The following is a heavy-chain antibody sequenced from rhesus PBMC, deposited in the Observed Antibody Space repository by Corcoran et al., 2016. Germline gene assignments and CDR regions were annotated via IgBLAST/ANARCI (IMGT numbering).Heavy chain of an antibody. CDR3: ARKDPGAPIDY. Sequence: QLQLQESGPGLVKPSETLSLTCAVSGVSICSNYGVWLRQPSGKGLEWIGRISGSGGSTDYSPSLNSRVTISTDTSKNQFSLNLSSVTAADTAVYYCARKDPGAPIDYWGQGVLVTVSS. CDR1: GVSICSNY. V-gene: IGHV4-173*01. D-gene: IGHD1-44*02. J-gene: IGHJ4*01. CDR2: ISGSGGST.